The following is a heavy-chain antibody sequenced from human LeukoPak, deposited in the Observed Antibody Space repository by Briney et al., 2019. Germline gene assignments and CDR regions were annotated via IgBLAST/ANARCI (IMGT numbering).Heavy chain of an antibody. CDR1: GFTFSSYS. CDR2: IGSSGTI. CDR3: ARDGGLAY. V-gene: IGHV3-48*04. J-gene: IGHJ4*02. D-gene: IGHD6-19*01. Sequence: GGSLRLSCAASGFTFSSYSLNWVRQAPGKGLEWVSYIGSSGTIYYTDSVKGRFTISRDNAKSSLYLQMNSLGAEDTAVYYCARDGGLAYWGQGTLVTVSS.